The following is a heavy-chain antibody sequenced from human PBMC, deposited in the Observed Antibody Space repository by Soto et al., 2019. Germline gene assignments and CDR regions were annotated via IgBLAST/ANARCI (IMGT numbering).Heavy chain of an antibody. CDR2: ISSGSSTI. J-gene: IGHJ6*03. V-gene: IGHV3-48*01. Sequence: PGGSLRLSCAASGFTFSSYSMNWVRQAPGKGLEWVSYISSGSSTIYYADSVKGRFTISRDNAKNSPYLQMDSLRAEDTAVYYATRSAYMDVWGTGTTVTVSS. CDR3: TRSAYMDV. CDR1: GFTFSSYS. D-gene: IGHD2-2*01.